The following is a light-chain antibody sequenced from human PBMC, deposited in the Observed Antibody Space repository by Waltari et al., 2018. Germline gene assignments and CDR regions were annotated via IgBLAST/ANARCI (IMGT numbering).Light chain of an antibody. CDR1: QNIGTY. CDR3: QNHERLPAT. Sequence: LTQSPGTLSLSPGERATLSCRASQNIGTYLVWYQQKPGPAPSLLMYAASRRATGIPDRFSGSGSGTDFSLTISRLEPEDFAVYYCQNHERLPATFGQGTKVEIK. J-gene: IGKJ1*01. V-gene: IGKV3-20*01. CDR2: AAS.